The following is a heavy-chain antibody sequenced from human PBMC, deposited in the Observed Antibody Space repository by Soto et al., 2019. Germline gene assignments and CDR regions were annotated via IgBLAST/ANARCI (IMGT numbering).Heavy chain of an antibody. CDR3: ARAVADTIDY. J-gene: IGHJ4*02. CDR1: GGSTSSGDHY. V-gene: IGHV4-30-4*01. D-gene: IGHD6-19*01. CDR2: IYYSGST. Sequence: SETLSLTCTVSGGSTSSGDHYWSWIRQPPGKGLGWIGYIYYSGSTYYNPSLKSRVTISVDPSKNQFSLKLSSVTAADTAVYYCARAVADTIDYWGQGTLVTVSS.